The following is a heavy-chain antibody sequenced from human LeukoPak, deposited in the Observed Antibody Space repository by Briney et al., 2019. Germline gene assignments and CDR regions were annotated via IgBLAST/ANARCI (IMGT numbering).Heavy chain of an antibody. D-gene: IGHD2-2*01. J-gene: IGHJ4*02. V-gene: IGHV3-21*01. CDR3: ARGTPIVVAPAALYYFDY. Sequence: PGGSLRLSCAASGFTFSSYSMNWVRQAPGKGLEWVSSISSSSSYIYYADSVKGRFTISRDNAKNSLYLQMNSLRAEDTAVYYCARGTPIVVAPAALYYFDYWGQGTLVTVSS. CDR1: GFTFSSYS. CDR2: ISSSSSYI.